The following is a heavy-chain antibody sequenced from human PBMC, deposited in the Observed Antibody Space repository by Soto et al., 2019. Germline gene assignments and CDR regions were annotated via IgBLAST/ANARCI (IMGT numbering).Heavy chain of an antibody. D-gene: IGHD2-2*02. Sequence: GGSLRLSCAASGFSFSNYVMSWVRQAPGKGLEWVSGITGRGFSTYYADSVKGRFTISRDNSKKELYLQMNSLRGEDTAVYYCAKESGLQYQLLYNFDYWGQGALVTVSS. V-gene: IGHV3-23*01. CDR1: GFSFSNYV. CDR2: ITGRGFST. J-gene: IGHJ4*02. CDR3: AKESGLQYQLLYNFDY.